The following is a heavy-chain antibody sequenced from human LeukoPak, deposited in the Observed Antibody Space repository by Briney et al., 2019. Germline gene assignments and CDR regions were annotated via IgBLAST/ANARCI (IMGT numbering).Heavy chain of an antibody. D-gene: IGHD2-15*01. CDR2: INPSGGST. CDR1: GYTFTSYY. J-gene: IGHJ4*02. Sequence: ASVKVSCKASGYTFTSYYMHWVRQAPGQGLEWMGIINPSGGSTSYAQKFQGRVTMTRDTSTSTVYMELSSLRSEDTAVYYCARGISRLLGYCSGGSRYPLGYWGQGTLVTVSS. V-gene: IGHV1-46*01. CDR3: ARGISRLLGYCSGGSRYPLGY.